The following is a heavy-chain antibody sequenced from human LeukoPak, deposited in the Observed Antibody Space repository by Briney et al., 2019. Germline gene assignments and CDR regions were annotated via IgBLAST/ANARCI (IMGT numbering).Heavy chain of an antibody. CDR1: GFTFSAYW. Sequence: GGSLRLSCSASGFTFSAYWMHWVRQAPGKGLVWVSRVKYDGSTPTYADSVKGRFTISRDNAENILSLQMNSLRVEDTAVYYCARDLDWLLFDYWGQGTLVTVSS. CDR2: VKYDGSTP. J-gene: IGHJ4*02. CDR3: ARDLDWLLFDY. D-gene: IGHD3-9*01. V-gene: IGHV3-74*01.